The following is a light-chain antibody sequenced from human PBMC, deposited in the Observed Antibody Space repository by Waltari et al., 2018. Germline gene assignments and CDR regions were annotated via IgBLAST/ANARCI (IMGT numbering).Light chain of an antibody. CDR1: SSDVGGYHS. CDR2: DVS. CDR3: SSYTSSSTLVV. V-gene: IGLV2-14*03. J-gene: IGLJ2*01. Sequence: HSALTQPASVSGSPGQSLTISFPGTSSDVGGYHSVSWYQQHPGKAPKRMIYDVSNRPSGVSNRFSGSKSGNTASLTISGLQAEDEADYYCSSYTSSSTLVVFGGGTKLTVL.